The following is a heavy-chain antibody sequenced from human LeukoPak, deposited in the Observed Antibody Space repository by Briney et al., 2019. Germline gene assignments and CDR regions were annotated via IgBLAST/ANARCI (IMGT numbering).Heavy chain of an antibody. CDR2: IIPMFETT. Sequence: SVKVSCKASGYTFTSYGISWVRQAPGQGLEWMGGIIPMFETTTYAQKFQGRVTITADKSTSTAYMELSRLRSEDTAVYYCARRAGAYSHPYDYWGQGTLVTVSS. V-gene: IGHV1-69*06. D-gene: IGHD4/OR15-4a*01. CDR3: ARRAGAYSHPYDY. CDR1: GYTFTSYG. J-gene: IGHJ4*02.